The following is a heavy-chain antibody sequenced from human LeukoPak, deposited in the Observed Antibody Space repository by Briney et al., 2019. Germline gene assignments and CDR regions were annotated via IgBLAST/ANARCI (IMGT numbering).Heavy chain of an antibody. Sequence: GRSLRLSCAASGFTFSSYGMHWVRQAPGKGLEWVAVIWYDGSSKYYADSVKGRFTISRDNSKNTLYLQMNSLRAEDTAVYYCARDYYDSVSYGMDVWGQGTTVTVSS. CDR3: ARDYYDSVSYGMDV. J-gene: IGHJ6*02. V-gene: IGHV3-33*01. CDR1: GFTFSSYG. CDR2: IWYDGSSK. D-gene: IGHD3-22*01.